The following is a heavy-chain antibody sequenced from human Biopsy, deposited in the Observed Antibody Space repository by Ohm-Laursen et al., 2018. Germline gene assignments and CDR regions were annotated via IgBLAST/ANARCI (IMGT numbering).Heavy chain of an antibody. V-gene: IGHV4-34*01. D-gene: IGHD3-22*01. CDR2: INHSGRT. CDR1: GESFNGYY. Sequence: SETLSLTCAVYGESFNGYYWSWIRQTPGKGLEWIGEINHSGRTNYNPSLKSRVTISVDTSKNQFPLKVRSVTAADTAVYYCVRGVDYYDPYHYYALDVWGQGTTVTVSS. CDR3: VRGVDYYDPYHYYALDV. J-gene: IGHJ6*02.